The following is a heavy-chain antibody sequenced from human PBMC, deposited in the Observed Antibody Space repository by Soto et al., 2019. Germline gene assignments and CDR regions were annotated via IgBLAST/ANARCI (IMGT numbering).Heavy chain of an antibody. J-gene: IGHJ4*02. Sequence: HPGGSLRLSCAASGFTFSSYVMHWVRQAPGKGLEWVAVIAYDGRNKYYADSVKGRFTISRDNSKNTLYLQMNSLRIEDTAVYYCARELERVFDYWGQGTLVTVSS. CDR1: GFTFSSYV. V-gene: IGHV3-30*04. CDR2: IAYDGRNK. CDR3: ARELERVFDY. D-gene: IGHD1-1*01.